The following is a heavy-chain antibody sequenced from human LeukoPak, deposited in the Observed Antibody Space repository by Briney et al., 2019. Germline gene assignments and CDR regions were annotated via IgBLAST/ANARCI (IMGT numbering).Heavy chain of an antibody. Sequence: ASVKVSCKASGYTFTGNYIHWVRQAPGQGREWMGWINPNSSDTNYAQKFQGRVAMTTDTSIDTAYMELSRLTCDDTAVYYCARTPYSSGSFDYWGQGTLVTVSS. CDR2: INPNSSDT. D-gene: IGHD6-19*01. V-gene: IGHV1-2*02. J-gene: IGHJ4*02. CDR1: GYTFTGNY. CDR3: ARTPYSSGSFDY.